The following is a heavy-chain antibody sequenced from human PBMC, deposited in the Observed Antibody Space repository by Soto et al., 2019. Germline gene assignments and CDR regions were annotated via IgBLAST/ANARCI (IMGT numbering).Heavy chain of an antibody. Sequence: SVKLARKTSGYRKTVYYMHWGLKDTKQGLEWMGWINPNSGGTNYAQKFQGWVTMTRDTSISTAYMELSRLRSDDTAVYYCAREEVFYDYIWGSYLGPLFEYWGQGTLVTVSS. J-gene: IGHJ4*02. CDR2: INPNSGGT. V-gene: IGHV1-2*04. D-gene: IGHD3-16*02. CDR3: AREEVFYDYIWGSYLGPLFEY. CDR1: GYRKTVYY.